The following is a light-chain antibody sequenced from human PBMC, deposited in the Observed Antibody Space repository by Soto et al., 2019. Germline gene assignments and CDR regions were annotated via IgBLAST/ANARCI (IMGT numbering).Light chain of an antibody. CDR1: ISDIGSHNY. CDR3: SSYTSSLIPV. V-gene: IGLV2-14*03. CDR2: DVS. Sequence: QSVLTQPASVSGSPGESITVSCFGSISDIGSHNYVSWYQQHPGKAPKLIIFDVSDRPSGVSNRFSGSKSGNTASLTISGLQPEDEAAYFCSSYTSSLIPVFGGGTKLTVL. J-gene: IGLJ2*01.